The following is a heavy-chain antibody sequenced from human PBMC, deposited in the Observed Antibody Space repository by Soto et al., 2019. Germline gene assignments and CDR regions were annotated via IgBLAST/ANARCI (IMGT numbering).Heavy chain of an antibody. V-gene: IGHV4-39*01. J-gene: IGHJ4*02. Sequence: SETLSLTCTVSGGSISSSSYYWGWIRQPPGKGLEWIGSIYYSGSTYYNPSLKSRVTISVDTSRNQFSLKLSSVTAADTAMYYCARRIAAAGRFDSWGQGTLVTVSS. CDR2: IYYSGST. CDR3: ARRIAAAGRFDS. CDR1: GGSISSSSYY. D-gene: IGHD6-13*01.